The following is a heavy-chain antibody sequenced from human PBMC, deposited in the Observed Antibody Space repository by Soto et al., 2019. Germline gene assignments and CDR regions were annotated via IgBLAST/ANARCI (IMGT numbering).Heavy chain of an antibody. Sequence: VAVISYDGSNKYYADSVKGRFTISRDNSKNTLYLQMNSLRAEDTAVYYCAKGGVTMVRGVTFDYWGQGTLVTVSS. CDR3: AKGGVTMVRGVTFDY. CDR2: ISYDGSNK. J-gene: IGHJ4*02. D-gene: IGHD3-10*01. V-gene: IGHV3-30*18.